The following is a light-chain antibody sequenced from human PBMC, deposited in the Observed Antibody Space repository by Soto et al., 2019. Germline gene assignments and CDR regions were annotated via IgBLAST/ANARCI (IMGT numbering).Light chain of an antibody. Sequence: DIQMTQCPSSLSASVEDKVTITCRATQTIIRYLNWYQQKPGRAPNLLIYSASSLQSGVPSIFSGSGSGTEFTLTISNLQPEDFATYYCQQSYSTLFTFGPGTKVEIK. J-gene: IGKJ3*01. CDR2: SAS. V-gene: IGKV1-39*01. CDR3: QQSYSTLFT. CDR1: QTIIRY.